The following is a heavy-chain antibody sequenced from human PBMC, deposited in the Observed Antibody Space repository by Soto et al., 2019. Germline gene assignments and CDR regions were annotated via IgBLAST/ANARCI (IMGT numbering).Heavy chain of an antibody. CDR2: ISYDGSNK. J-gene: IGHJ6*02. D-gene: IGHD1-26*01. Sequence: GGSLRLSCAAYGFTFSSYAMHWVRQAPGKGLEWVAVISYDGSNKYYADSVKGRFTISRDNSKNTLYLQMNSLRAEDTAVYYCARGTVGATAYYYYGMDVWGQGTTVTVSS. CDR3: ARGTVGATAYYYYGMDV. V-gene: IGHV3-30-3*01. CDR1: GFTFSSYA.